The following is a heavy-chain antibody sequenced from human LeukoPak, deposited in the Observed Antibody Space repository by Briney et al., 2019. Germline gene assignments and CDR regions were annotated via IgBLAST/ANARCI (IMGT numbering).Heavy chain of an antibody. V-gene: IGHV3-33*01. CDR1: GFTFSSYG. D-gene: IGHD2-21*02. CDR2: IWYDGSNK. CDR3: ARDQDGVTSRYNWFDP. J-gene: IGHJ5*02. Sequence: GRSLRLSCAASGFTFSSYGMHWVRQAPGKGLEWVAVIWYDGSNKYYADSVKGRFTISRDNSKNTLYLQMNSLRAEDTAVFYCARDQDGVTSRYNWFDPWGQGTLVTVPS.